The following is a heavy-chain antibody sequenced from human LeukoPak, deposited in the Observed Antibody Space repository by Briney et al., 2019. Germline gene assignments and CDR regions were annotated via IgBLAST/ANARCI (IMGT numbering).Heavy chain of an antibody. CDR3: ARDLEYSYV. J-gene: IGHJ4*02. Sequence: GGSLRLSCETSGFIFSNCWMSWVRQAPGKGLEWVANIKQDGSEKYYVDSVKGRFTISRDNAKNSLCLQMNSLRADDTAVYYCARDLEYSYVWGQGTLVTVSS. CDR1: GFIFSNCW. CDR2: IKQDGSEK. D-gene: IGHD5-18*01. V-gene: IGHV3-7*01.